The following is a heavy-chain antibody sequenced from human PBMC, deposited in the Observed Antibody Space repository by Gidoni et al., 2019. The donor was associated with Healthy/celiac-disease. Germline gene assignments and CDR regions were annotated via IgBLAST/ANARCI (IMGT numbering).Heavy chain of an antibody. Sequence: VQLQESGPGLVKPSGTLSLSCAVSGGSISSSNWWSWVRQRPGKGLEWIGEIYHSGSTNSNPSLKSRVTISVDKSKNQFSRKLSSVTAADTAVYYCAREDGVGATYYFDYWGQGTLVTVSS. V-gene: IGHV4-4*02. D-gene: IGHD1-26*01. CDR2: IYHSGST. CDR3: AREDGVGATYYFDY. CDR1: GGSISSSNW. J-gene: IGHJ4*02.